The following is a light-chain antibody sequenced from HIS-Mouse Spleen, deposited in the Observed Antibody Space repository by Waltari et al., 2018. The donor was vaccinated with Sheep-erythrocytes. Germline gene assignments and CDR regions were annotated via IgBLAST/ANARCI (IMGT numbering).Light chain of an antibody. CDR2: EGS. CDR3: CSYAGSSTWV. V-gene: IGLV2-23*01. Sequence: QSALTQPASVSGSPGQSITISCTGTSSDVGSYNLVSWYQQHPGKAPKLMIYEGSKRPSGVSNRGAGSKSGKTASLTISGLQAEDEADYYCCSYAGSSTWVVGGGTKLTVL. CDR1: SSDVGSYNL. J-gene: IGLJ3*02.